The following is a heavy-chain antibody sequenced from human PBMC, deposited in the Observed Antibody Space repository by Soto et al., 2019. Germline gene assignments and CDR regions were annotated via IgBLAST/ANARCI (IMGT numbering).Heavy chain of an antibody. J-gene: IGHJ3*02. CDR2: ISSTSAYT. CDR3: ARAGIYCGGDCFFDAFDI. D-gene: IGHD2-21*02. V-gene: IGHV3-11*06. Sequence: VQLVESGGGLVRPGGSLRLSCGASRFSFSYHYMTWIRQAPGKGLEWVSYISSTSAYTKYADSVKGRFTISRDNAKNSLYLQMNSLRAEDTAVYYCARAGIYCGGDCFFDAFDIWGRGTVVTVSP. CDR1: RFSFSYHY.